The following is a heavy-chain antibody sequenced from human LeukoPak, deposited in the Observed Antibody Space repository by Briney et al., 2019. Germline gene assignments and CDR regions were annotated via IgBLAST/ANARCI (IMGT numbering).Heavy chain of an antibody. D-gene: IGHD3-10*01. CDR1: GFTSSSYA. J-gene: IGHJ4*02. CDR2: IRYDGSNK. V-gene: IGHV3-30*02. CDR3: ARGSSTYYYGSGSYGGSVDY. Sequence: PGGSLRLSCAASGFTSSSYAMHWVRQAPGKGLEWVAFIRYDGSNKYYADSVKGRFTISRDNSKNTLYLQMNSLRAEDTAVYYCARGSSTYYYGSGSYGGSVDYWGQGTLVTVSS.